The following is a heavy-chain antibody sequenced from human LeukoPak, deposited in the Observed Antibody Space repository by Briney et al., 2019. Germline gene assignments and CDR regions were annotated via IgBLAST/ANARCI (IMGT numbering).Heavy chain of an antibody. Sequence: PGGSLRLSCTTSGFSFGDYAMTWVRQAPGKGLEWVSGISGSGEGTYYADSLKGRFTISRDNSKNTGYLQMNSLRADDTAVYFCAKVLRPYADHYYDGMDVWGQETTVTVSS. D-gene: IGHD3-10*01. CDR2: ISGSGEGT. CDR3: AKVLRPYADHYYDGMDV. CDR1: GFSFGDYA. V-gene: IGHV3-23*01. J-gene: IGHJ6*02.